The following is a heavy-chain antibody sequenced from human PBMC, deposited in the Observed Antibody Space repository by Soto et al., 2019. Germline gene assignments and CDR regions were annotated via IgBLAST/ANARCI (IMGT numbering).Heavy chain of an antibody. CDR1: GFTFSSYA. CDR3: ARIATISFYGMDV. D-gene: IGHD3-3*01. Sequence: GGSLRLSCAASGFTFSSYAMHWVRQAPGKGLEWVAVISYDGSNKYYADSVKGRFTISRDNSKNTLYLQMNSLRAEDTAVYYCARIATISFYGMDVWGQGTTVTVSS. CDR2: ISYDGSNK. V-gene: IGHV3-30-3*01. J-gene: IGHJ6*02.